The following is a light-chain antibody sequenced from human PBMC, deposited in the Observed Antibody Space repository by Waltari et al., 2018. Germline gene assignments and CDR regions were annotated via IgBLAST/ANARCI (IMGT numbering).Light chain of an antibody. J-gene: IGKJ2*02. CDR3: HHYNDWPPGT. CDR1: QSVRTN. CDR2: GAS. V-gene: IGKV3-15*01. Sequence: IVLTQSPVTLSVSPGERVTLSCRASQSVRTNVAWYQQQHGQAPRLLIYGASKMATGIPARFSCTGSGTEFTLTISSLQSEDFAVYFCHHYNDWPPGTFGQGTKLDSK.